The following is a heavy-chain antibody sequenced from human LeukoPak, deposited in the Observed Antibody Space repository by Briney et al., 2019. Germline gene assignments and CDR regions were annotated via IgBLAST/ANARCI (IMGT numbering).Heavy chain of an antibody. D-gene: IGHD3-22*01. CDR3: AKKTLYYDSKD. Sequence: PGGSLRLSCAASGFPFSSYGMSWVRQAPGKGLEWVSAISRSGGSTYYADSVKGRFTISRDNSKNTLYLQMNSLRAEDTAVYYCAKKTLYYDSKDWGQGTLVTVSS. J-gene: IGHJ4*02. V-gene: IGHV3-23*01. CDR1: GFPFSSYG. CDR2: ISRSGGST.